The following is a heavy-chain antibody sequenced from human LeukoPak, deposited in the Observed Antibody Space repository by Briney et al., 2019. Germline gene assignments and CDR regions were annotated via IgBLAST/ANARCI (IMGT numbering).Heavy chain of an antibody. Sequence: GGSLRLSCAASGFMFYDVAMHWVRQVPGGGLEWVTGISKNSDGRVYADSVKGRFTISRDNAKNSLYLQMDSLRAEDTAVYYCARGSNSWYVDYWGQGTLVTVSS. CDR2: ISKNSDGR. CDR3: ARGSNSWYVDY. J-gene: IGHJ4*02. CDR1: GFMFYDVA. V-gene: IGHV3-9*01. D-gene: IGHD6-13*01.